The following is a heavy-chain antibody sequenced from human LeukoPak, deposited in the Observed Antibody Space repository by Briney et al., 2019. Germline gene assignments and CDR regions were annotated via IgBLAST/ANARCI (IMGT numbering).Heavy chain of an antibody. CDR2: ISSSGSTI. V-gene: IGHV3-11*04. CDR3: ASIAVAGKGVY. D-gene: IGHD6-19*01. Sequence: GGSLRLSCAASGFTFSDYYMSWIRQAPGKGLECVSYISSSGSTIYYADSVKGRFTISRDNAKNSLYLQMNSLRAEDTAVYYCASIAVAGKGVYWGQGTLVTVSS. J-gene: IGHJ4*02. CDR1: GFTFSDYY.